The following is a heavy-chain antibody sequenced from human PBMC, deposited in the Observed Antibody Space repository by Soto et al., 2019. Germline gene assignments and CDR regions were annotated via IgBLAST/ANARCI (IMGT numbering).Heavy chain of an antibody. CDR2: IYYSGST. J-gene: IGHJ5*02. Sequence: SETLSLTCTVSGGSISRSTYYWGWIRQPPGKGLEWIGSIYYSGSTYYRPSLKSRVTISVDTSKNQFSLKLSSVTAADTAVYYCARQVPAAIRLGWFDPWGQGTLVTVS. CDR3: ARQVPAAIRLGWFDP. D-gene: IGHD2-2*02. CDR1: GGSISRSTYY. V-gene: IGHV4-39*01.